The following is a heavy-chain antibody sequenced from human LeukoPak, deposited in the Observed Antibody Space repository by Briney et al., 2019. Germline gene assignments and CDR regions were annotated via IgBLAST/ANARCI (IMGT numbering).Heavy chain of an antibody. D-gene: IGHD1-20*01. CDR2: INQDGSEK. V-gene: IGHV3-7*04. CDR3: ARGNWNAFDY. Sequence: GGSLRLSCAASGFTFSSFRINWVRLAPLKGLEWVANINQDGSEKNYVESVRGRFTISRDNAKNSLFLQMNSLRSDDTAVYYCARGNWNAFDYWGQGTLVTVSS. CDR1: GFTFSSFR. J-gene: IGHJ4*02.